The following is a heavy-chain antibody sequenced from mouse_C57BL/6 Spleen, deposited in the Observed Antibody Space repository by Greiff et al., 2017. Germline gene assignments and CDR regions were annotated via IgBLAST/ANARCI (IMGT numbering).Heavy chain of an antibody. CDR3: TTNYYGSSRYWYFDV. CDR2: IDPENGDT. V-gene: IGHV14-4*01. Sequence: VQLQQSGAELVRPGASVTLSCTASGFNIKDDYMHWVKQRPEQGLEWIGWIDPENGDTEYASKFQGKATITADTSSNTAYLQLSSLTSEDTAVYYCTTNYYGSSRYWYFDVWGTGTTVTVSS. J-gene: IGHJ1*03. D-gene: IGHD1-1*01. CDR1: GFNIKDDY.